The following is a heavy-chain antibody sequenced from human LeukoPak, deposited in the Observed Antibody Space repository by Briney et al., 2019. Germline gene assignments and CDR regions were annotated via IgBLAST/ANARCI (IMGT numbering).Heavy chain of an antibody. Sequence: PGGSLRLSCAASGFTFSSYAMSWVRQAPGKGLEWVSAISGSGGSTYYADSVKGRFTISRDNSKNTLYLQMNSLRAEDTAVYYCAKGVDYYDSSVYYLSYYWGQGTLVTVSS. CDR2: ISGSGGST. J-gene: IGHJ4*02. V-gene: IGHV3-23*01. D-gene: IGHD3-22*01. CDR3: AKGVDYYDSSVYYLSYY. CDR1: GFTFSSYA.